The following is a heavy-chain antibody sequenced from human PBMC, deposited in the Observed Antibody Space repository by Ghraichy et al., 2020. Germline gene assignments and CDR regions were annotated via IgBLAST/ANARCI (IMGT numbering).Heavy chain of an antibody. D-gene: IGHD6-13*01. CDR2: IYYSGST. CDR1: GGSISSSSYY. V-gene: IGHV4-39*01. J-gene: IGHJ4*02. CDR3: ARQSDSSSWGLLFDY. Sequence: SETLSLTCTVSGGSISSSSYYWGWIRQPPGKGLEWIGSIYYSGSTYYNPSLKSRVTISVDTSKNQFSLKLSSVTAADTAVYYCARQSDSSSWGLLFDYWGQGTLVTVSS.